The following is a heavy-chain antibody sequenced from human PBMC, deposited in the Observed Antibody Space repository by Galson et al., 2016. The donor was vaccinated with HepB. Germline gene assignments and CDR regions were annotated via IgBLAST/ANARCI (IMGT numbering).Heavy chain of an antibody. V-gene: IGHV4-59*08. CDR2: VYYSGFT. CDR1: GASISDTEYY. CDR3: ARLKGESWSAYQNRHGFDP. J-gene: IGHJ5*02. Sequence: ETLSLTCTVSGASISDTEYYWTWIRQSPGKGLEWIGNVYYSGFTKYNPSLESRVTISVDTSKNQFSLELRSVTAADTAVYFCARLKGESWSAYQNRHGFDPWGQGALVTVSS. D-gene: IGHD3-3*01.